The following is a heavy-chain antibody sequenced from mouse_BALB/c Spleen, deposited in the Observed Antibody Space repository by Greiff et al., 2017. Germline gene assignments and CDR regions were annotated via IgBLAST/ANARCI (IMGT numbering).Heavy chain of an antibody. CDR2: IVPANGNT. CDR1: GFNIKDTY. J-gene: IGHJ3*01. V-gene: IGHV14-3*02. D-gene: IGHD2-3*01. Sequence: VQLQQSGAELVKPGASVKLSCTAPGFNIKDTYMHWVKQRPEQGLEWIGRIVPANGNTKYDPKFQGKATITADTSSNTAYLQLSSLTSEDTAVYYCASLYDGYPFAYWGQGTLVTVSA. CDR3: ASLYDGYPFAY.